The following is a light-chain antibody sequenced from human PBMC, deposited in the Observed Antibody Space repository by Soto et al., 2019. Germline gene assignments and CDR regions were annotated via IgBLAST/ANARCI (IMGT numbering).Light chain of an antibody. J-gene: IGLJ1*01. Sequence: QSALTQPPSASGSPGQSVTISCTGTSGDIGGYDYVSWYQQHPGKAPKLMIYEVTKRPLGVPDRFSGSKSGNTASRTVSGLPAEDEADYYCSSYAGSNNPYVFGTGTKVTVL. CDR2: EVT. V-gene: IGLV2-8*01. CDR3: SSYAGSNNPYV. CDR1: SGDIGGYDY.